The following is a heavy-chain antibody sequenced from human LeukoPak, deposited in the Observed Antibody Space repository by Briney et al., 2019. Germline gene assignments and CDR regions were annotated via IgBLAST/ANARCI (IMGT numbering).Heavy chain of an antibody. V-gene: IGHV3-13*01. CDR2: VGTVGDK. D-gene: IGHD5-18*01. Sequence: GGSLRLSCTASGFTFSINDMHWVRQATGTGLEWVSGVGTVGDKYYADSVKGRFIIPREDAKNSVYLQMNSLRAGDTAVYYCARGGKTAMADYWGQGTLVTVSS. CDR3: ARGGKTAMADY. J-gene: IGHJ4*02. CDR1: GFTFSIND.